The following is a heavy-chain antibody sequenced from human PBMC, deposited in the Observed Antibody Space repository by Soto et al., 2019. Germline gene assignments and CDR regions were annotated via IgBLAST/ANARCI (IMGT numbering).Heavy chain of an antibody. J-gene: IGHJ4*02. CDR3: ARGPGGPDGPGDY. CDR2: INAGNGNT. CDR1: GYTFTSYA. V-gene: IGHV1-3*01. Sequence: QVQLVQSGAEVKKPGASVKVSCKASGYTFTSYAMHWVRQAPGQRLEWMGWINAGNGNTKYSQKFQGRVNMTRDTSASTAYMELSSLRSEDTAVYYCARGPGGPDGPGDYWGQGTLVTVSS. D-gene: IGHD2-15*01.